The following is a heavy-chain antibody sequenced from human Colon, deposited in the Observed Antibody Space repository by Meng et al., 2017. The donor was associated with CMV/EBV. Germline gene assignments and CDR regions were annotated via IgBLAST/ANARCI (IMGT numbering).Heavy chain of an antibody. CDR1: GGSFTNYY. CDR3: ARGWVRDRSSLHFDY. V-gene: IGHV4-34*01. D-gene: IGHD6-6*01. Sequence: QVHLPQWGAGRLKPSETPSLTCAPYGGSFTNYYWSWIRQPPGKGLEWIAEINHSGTTYYNPSLKSRVTLSLDSSTNQFSLKLSSVTAADAAIYYCARGWVRDRSSLHFDYWGQGTLVTVSS. J-gene: IGHJ4*02. CDR2: INHSGTT.